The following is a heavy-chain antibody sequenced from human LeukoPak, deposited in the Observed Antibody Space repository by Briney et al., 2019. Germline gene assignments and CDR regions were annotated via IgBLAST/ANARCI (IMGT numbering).Heavy chain of an antibody. D-gene: IGHD3-10*01. CDR1: GYSFTSYR. V-gene: IGHV5-10-1*01. CDR3: ARHGGGFDY. Sequence: GESLRISCKGSGYSFTSYRISWVRQMPGKGLEWMETIDPRDSYSNYSPSFQGHVTISVDKSISTASLQWSSLKASDTAMYYCARHGGGFDYWGQGTLVTVSS. J-gene: IGHJ4*02. CDR2: IDPRDSYS.